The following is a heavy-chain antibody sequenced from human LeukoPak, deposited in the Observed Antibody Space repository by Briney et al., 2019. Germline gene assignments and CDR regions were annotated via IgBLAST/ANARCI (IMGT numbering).Heavy chain of an antibody. CDR3: ARLFVAGSFAFDY. CDR2: IKQDGSEK. Sequence: GGSLRLSCAASGFTFSSYWKSWVRQAPGKGLEWVANIKQDGSEKYYVDSVKGRFTISRDNAKNSLYLQMNSLRAEDAAVYYCARLFVAGSFAFDYWGQGTLVTVSS. CDR1: GFTFSSYW. J-gene: IGHJ4*02. V-gene: IGHV3-7*01. D-gene: IGHD6-19*01.